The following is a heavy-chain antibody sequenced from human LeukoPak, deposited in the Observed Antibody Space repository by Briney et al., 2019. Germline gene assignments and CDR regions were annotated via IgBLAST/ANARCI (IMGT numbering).Heavy chain of an antibody. V-gene: IGHV3-7*01. CDR2: IKQDGSEK. Sequence: GGSLRLSCAASGFTFSTYWMSWVRQAPGKGLEWVANIKQDGSEKYYVDSVKGRFTISRDSAKKSLYLQMNSLRAEDTAVYYCARNPAVAGTGWFDPWGQGTLVTVSS. CDR1: GFTFSTYW. J-gene: IGHJ5*02. D-gene: IGHD6-19*01. CDR3: ARNPAVAGTGWFDP.